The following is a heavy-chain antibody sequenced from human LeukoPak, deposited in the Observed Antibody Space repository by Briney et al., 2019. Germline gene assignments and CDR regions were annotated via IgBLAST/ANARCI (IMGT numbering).Heavy chain of an antibody. CDR2: INHSGST. V-gene: IGHV4-34*01. D-gene: IGHD2-15*01. Sequence: PSETLSLTCAVYGGSFSGYYWSWIRQPPGKGLEWIGEINHSGSTNYNPSLKSRVTISVDTSKNQFSLKLNSVTAADTAVYYCARGPYCSGGSCYSADFDYWGQGTLVTVSS. CDR3: ARGPYCSGGSCYSADFDY. CDR1: GGSFSGYY. J-gene: IGHJ4*02.